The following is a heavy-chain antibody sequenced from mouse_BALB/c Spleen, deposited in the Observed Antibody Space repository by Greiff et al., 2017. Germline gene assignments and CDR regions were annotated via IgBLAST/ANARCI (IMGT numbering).Heavy chain of an antibody. CDR3: ARRDYLDY. CDR2: ISSGGST. D-gene: IGHD1-1*02. Sequence: EVQRVESGGGLVKPGGSLKLSCAASGFTFSSYAMSWVRQTPEKRLEWVASISSGGSTYYPDSVKGRFTISRDNARNILYLQMSSLRSEDTAMYYCARRDYLDYWGQGTSVTVSS. J-gene: IGHJ4*01. V-gene: IGHV5-6-5*01. CDR1: GFTFSSYA.